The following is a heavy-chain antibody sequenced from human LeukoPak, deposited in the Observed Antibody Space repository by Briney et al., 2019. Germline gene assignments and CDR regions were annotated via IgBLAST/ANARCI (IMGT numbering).Heavy chain of an antibody. D-gene: IGHD5-18*01. CDR3: ARAYTAMVLYYFDY. Sequence: PGGSLRLSCAASGFTFSSYAMCWVRQAPGKGLEWIAAISGGGGGTYYADSVKGRFTISRDNSKNTLYLQMNSLRAEDTAVYYCARAYTAMVLYYFDYWGQGTLVTVSS. CDR1: GFTFSSYA. J-gene: IGHJ4*02. CDR2: ISGGGGGT. V-gene: IGHV3-23*01.